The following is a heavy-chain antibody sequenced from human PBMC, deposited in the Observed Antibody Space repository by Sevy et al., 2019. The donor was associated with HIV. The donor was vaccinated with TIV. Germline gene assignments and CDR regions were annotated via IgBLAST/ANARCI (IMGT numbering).Heavy chain of an antibody. D-gene: IGHD2-8*01. CDR2: LSFGCGKI. J-gene: IGHJ4*02. CDR3: AREGCTKPHDY. V-gene: IGHV3-23*01. Sequence: GGSLRLPCAASGFDFSIYSMSWVRQAPGKGLEWVSTLSFGCGKINYADSVKGRFTISRDNSKSSVYLQMNNMRVEDTAVYYCAREGCTKPHDYWGQGTLVTVSS. CDR1: GFDFSIYS.